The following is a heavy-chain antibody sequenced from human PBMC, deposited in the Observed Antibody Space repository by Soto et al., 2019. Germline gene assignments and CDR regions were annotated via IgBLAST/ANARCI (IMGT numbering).Heavy chain of an antibody. D-gene: IGHD2-2*01. J-gene: IGHJ4*02. CDR3: ARATSTSSFFTY. V-gene: IGHV5-51*01. CDR1: GYTFTTYY. Sequence: LGESLKISCKGSGYTFTTYYIGWVRQMPGKGPEWMGIIYPSDSDTTYSPSFQGQVTISADKSISTAYLQWSSLKASDTAMYYCARATSTSSFFTYWGQGTLVTVSS. CDR2: IYPSDSDT.